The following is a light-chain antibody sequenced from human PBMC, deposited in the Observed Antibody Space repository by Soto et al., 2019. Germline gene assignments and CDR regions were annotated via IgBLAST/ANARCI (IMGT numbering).Light chain of an antibody. CDR2: WAS. J-gene: IGKJ1*01. CDR3: QQYNKWPRT. V-gene: IGKV4-1*01. Sequence: DIVMTQSPDSLAVSLGARATINCKSSQSVLYRSNNKNYLAWYQHKPGQPPKLLIYWASTRESGVPDRFSGSGSGTEFTLTISSLQSEDFAVYYCQQYNKWPRTFGQGTKVDIK. CDR1: QSVLYRSNNKNY.